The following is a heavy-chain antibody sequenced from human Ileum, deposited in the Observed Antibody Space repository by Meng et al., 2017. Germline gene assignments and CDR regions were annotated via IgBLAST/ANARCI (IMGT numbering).Heavy chain of an antibody. CDR1: GYTSTGYY. V-gene: IGHV1-2*06. J-gene: IGHJ3*02. Sequence: QVQLVQSGAEVKKPGASVKVSCKASGYTSTGYYMHWVRQAPGQGLEWMGRINPHSGGTNYAQKFQGRVTLTRDTSISTAYMELSRLRSDDTALYYCARDEGSTDSFDIWGQGTLVTVSS. D-gene: IGHD2-2*01. CDR2: INPHSGGT. CDR3: ARDEGSTDSFDI.